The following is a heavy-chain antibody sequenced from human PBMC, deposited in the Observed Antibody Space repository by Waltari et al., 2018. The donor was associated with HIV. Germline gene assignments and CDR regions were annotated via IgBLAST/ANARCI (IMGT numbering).Heavy chain of an antibody. V-gene: IGHV5-51*01. CDR3: AKLHEAEWELRADY. CDR1: GYDFRSYW. CDR2: VFPGDAET. D-gene: IGHD1-26*01. Sequence: EVQLVQSGAEVKKPGESLKISCKGFGYDFRSYWTGWVRQMPGKGLEWMGIVFPGDAETKYSPSSEGRVTISADNSITTAYLQWRSLKASDTAVYYCAKLHEAEWELRADYWGQGTLVTVSS. J-gene: IGHJ4*02.